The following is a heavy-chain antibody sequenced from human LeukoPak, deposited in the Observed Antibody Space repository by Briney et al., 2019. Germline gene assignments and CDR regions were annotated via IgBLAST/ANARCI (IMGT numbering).Heavy chain of an antibody. J-gene: IGHJ3*02. V-gene: IGHV4-39*01. CDR2: IHDSGTT. CDR1: GDSISSTPHH. Sequence: PSETLSLTCTVSGDSISSTPHHWGWIRQTPEMGLAWIGYIHDSGTTYYNPSFKSRLTISVDTSKNRFSLKLSSVNAAGTAVYYCARRKEGMAAFDIWGRGTMVTVSS. CDR3: ARRKEGMAAFDI. D-gene: IGHD5-24*01.